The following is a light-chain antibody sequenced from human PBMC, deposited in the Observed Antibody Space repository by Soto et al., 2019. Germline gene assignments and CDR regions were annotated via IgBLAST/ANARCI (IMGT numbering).Light chain of an antibody. Sequence: DIVTTQSPLSLPVTHVEPASISFRSSQILLHSNGYNYLDWYLQKPGQSPQLLIYLGSNRASGVPDRFSGSGSGTDFTLKISRVEAEDVGVYYCMQALQTPYTFGQGTRLEIK. V-gene: IGKV2-28*01. CDR2: LGS. CDR3: MQALQTPYT. CDR1: QILLHSNGYNY. J-gene: IGKJ5*01.